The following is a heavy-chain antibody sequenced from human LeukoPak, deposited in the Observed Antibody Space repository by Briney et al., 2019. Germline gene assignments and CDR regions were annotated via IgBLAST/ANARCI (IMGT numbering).Heavy chain of an antibody. Sequence: PGGSLRLSCVASGFTFSSYGISWVRQAPGKGLEWVSAISSTGGTTYYAESVKGRFTISRDNAKNTLYLQMNSLRAEDTAVYYCARSAAAGFSYYSYYLDVWGKGTTVTIFS. J-gene: IGHJ6*03. CDR3: ARSAAAGFSYYSYYLDV. V-gene: IGHV3-23*01. CDR2: ISSTGGTT. D-gene: IGHD6-13*01. CDR1: GFTFSSYG.